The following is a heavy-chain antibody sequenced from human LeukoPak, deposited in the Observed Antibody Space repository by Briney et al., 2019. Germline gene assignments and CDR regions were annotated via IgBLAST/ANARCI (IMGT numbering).Heavy chain of an antibody. CDR2: ITYDGSNK. CDR3: ARDISARSSSGYPDY. V-gene: IGHV3-30-3*01. Sequence: SGGSLRLSCAASGFTFSSYAMHWVRQAPGKGLEWVAVITYDGSNKYYADSVKGRFTISRDNSKNTLYLQMNSLRAEDTAVYYCARDISARSSSGYPDYWGQGTLVTVSS. J-gene: IGHJ4*02. D-gene: IGHD3-22*01. CDR1: GFTFSSYA.